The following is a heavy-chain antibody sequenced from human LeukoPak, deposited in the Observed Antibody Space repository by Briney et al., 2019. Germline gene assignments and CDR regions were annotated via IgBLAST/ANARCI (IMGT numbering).Heavy chain of an antibody. D-gene: IGHD3-3*02. Sequence: GASVKVSCKASGYTFTGYYMHWVRRAPGQGLEWMGWINPNNGDTNYAQKFQGRVTMTRDTSISIANMELSSLRHDDTAVYYCARLADPYGMDVWGQGTTVSVSS. CDR1: GYTFTGYY. CDR3: ARLADPYGMDV. J-gene: IGHJ6*02. V-gene: IGHV1-2*02. CDR2: INPNNGDT.